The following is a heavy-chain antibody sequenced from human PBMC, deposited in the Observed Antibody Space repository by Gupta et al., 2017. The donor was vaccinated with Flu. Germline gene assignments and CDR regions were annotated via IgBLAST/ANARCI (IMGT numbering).Heavy chain of an antibody. CDR2: IRSKAYGGTT. J-gene: IGHJ4*02. CDR1: GFTFGDYA. Sequence: EVQLVESGGGLVQPGRSLRLSCTASGFTFGDYAMSWVRQAPGKGLEWVGFIRSKAYGGTTEYAASVKGRFTISRDDSKSIAYLQMNSLKTEDTAVYYCTRVVESAAAGTVFDYWGQGTLVTVSS. CDR3: TRVVESAAAGTVFDY. V-gene: IGHV3-49*04. D-gene: IGHD6-13*01.